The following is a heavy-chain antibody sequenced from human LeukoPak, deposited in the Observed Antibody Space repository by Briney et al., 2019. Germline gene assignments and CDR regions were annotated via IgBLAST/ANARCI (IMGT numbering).Heavy chain of an antibody. D-gene: IGHD3-22*01. J-gene: IGHJ6*02. V-gene: IGHV3-23*01. CDR3: AEDYCDNSAFCYSISYYYGLDV. CDR1: GFTFSSYS. Sequence: GGSLRLSCAASGFTFSSYSMNWVRQAPGTGLEWVSGISGDGERAYYPDSVRGRFIISRDNSKKMLFLQMNNLRAEDTAVYYCAEDYCDNSAFCYSISYYYGLDVWGQGTTVTVSS. CDR2: ISGDGERA.